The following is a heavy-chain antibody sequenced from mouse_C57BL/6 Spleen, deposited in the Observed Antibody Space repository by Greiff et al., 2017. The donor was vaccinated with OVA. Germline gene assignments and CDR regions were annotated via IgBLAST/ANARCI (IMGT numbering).Heavy chain of an antibody. CDR2: ISDGGSYT. D-gene: IGHD1-1*01. CDR1: GFTFSSYA. Sequence: EVKVVESGGGLVKPGGSLKLSCAASGFTFSSYAMSWVRQTPEKRLEWVATISDGGSYTYYPDNVKGRFTISRDNAKNNLYLQMSHLKSEDTAMYYCARDTTVVANDVWGTGTTVTVSS. CDR3: ARDTTVVANDV. V-gene: IGHV5-4*01. J-gene: IGHJ1*03.